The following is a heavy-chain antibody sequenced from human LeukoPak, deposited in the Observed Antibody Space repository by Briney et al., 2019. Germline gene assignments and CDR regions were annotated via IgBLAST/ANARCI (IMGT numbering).Heavy chain of an antibody. V-gene: IGHV3-48*01. J-gene: IGHJ6*02. CDR2: ISSSSSTI. Sequence: GGSLRLSCAASGFTFSSYGMNWVRQAPRKGLEWVSYISSSSSTIYYADSVKGRFTISRDNAKNSLYLQMNSLRAEDTAVYYCARGPVTATDYYYYGMDVWGQGTTVTVSS. CDR1: GFTFSSYG. CDR3: ARGPVTATDYYYYGMDV. D-gene: IGHD2-21*02.